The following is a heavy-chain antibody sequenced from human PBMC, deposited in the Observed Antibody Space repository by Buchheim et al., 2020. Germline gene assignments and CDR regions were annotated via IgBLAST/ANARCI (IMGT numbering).Heavy chain of an antibody. D-gene: IGHD7-27*01. V-gene: IGHV3-30-3*01. J-gene: IGHJ6*02. Sequence: QVQLVESGGGVVQPGRSLRLSCAASGFTFSSYAMHWVRQAPGKGLEWVAVISYDGSNKYYADSVKGRFTISRDNAKNSLYLQMNSLRAEDTAVYYCARDPRGKLPELGWHYGMDVWGQGTT. CDR3: ARDPRGKLPELGWHYGMDV. CDR2: ISYDGSNK. CDR1: GFTFSSYA.